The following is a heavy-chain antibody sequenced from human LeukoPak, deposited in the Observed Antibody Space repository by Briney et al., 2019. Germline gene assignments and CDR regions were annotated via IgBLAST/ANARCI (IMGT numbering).Heavy chain of an antibody. CDR2: IYSGGST. CDR3: ARSSLVRLIFDY. D-gene: IGHD6-6*01. V-gene: IGHV3-53*01. J-gene: IGHJ4*02. CDR1: GFTVGSNY. Sequence: GGSLRLSCAASGFTVGSNYMSWVRQAPGKGLEWVSVIYSGGSTYYADSVKGRFTISRDNSKNTLYLQVNSLRAEDTAVYYCARSSLVRLIFDYWGQGTLVTVSS.